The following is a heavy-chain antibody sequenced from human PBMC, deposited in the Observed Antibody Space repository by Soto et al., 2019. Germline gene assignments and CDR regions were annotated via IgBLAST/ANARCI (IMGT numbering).Heavy chain of an antibody. D-gene: IGHD3-10*01. CDR3: AAGDYASGSRDY. CDR1: GFTVSSNY. Sequence: EVQLVESGGGSVQPGGSLRLSCAASGFTVSSNYMSWFRQAPGRGLEWVSSIYSIGSADYADSAKGRFTISRDNSKNTMYLQMNSLRAEDTAVYYCAAGDYASGSRDYWGQGTLVSVSS. J-gene: IGHJ4*02. V-gene: IGHV3-66*01. CDR2: IYSIGSA.